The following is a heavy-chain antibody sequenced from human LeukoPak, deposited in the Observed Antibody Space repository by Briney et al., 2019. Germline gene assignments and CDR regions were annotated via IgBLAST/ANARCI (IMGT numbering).Heavy chain of an antibody. V-gene: IGHV1-46*01. CDR3: ARARQYQLLWGVTANYYFDY. J-gene: IGHJ4*02. D-gene: IGHD2-2*01. CDR1: GYTFTSYY. Sequence: ASVKVSCKASGYTFTSYYMHWVRQAPGQGLEWMGIINPSGGSTSYAQKFQGRVTMTRDTSTSTDYMELRCLRSEDTAVYYCARARQYQLLWGVTANYYFDYWGQGTLVTVSS. CDR2: INPSGGST.